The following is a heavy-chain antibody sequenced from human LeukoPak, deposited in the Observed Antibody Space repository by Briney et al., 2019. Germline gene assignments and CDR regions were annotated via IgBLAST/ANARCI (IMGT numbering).Heavy chain of an antibody. CDR1: GYTVTSYA. D-gene: IGHD3-16*01. CDR2: MSPKSGNT. Sequence: ASVKVSCKASGYTVTSYAMNWVRQAPGQGLEWMGWMSPKSGNTDYAQKFKGRVTMTRNTSINTAYLELSSLTSDDTAVYFYARGVGGLGNMDVWGKGTTVIISS. J-gene: IGHJ6*03. CDR3: ARGVGGLGNMDV. V-gene: IGHV1-8*02.